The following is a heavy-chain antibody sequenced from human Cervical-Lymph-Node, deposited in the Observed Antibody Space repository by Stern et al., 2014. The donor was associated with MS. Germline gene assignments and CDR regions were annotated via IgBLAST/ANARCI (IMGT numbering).Heavy chain of an antibody. V-gene: IGHV4-59*01. D-gene: IGHD6-13*01. Sequence: VQLVESGPGLVQPSETLSLTCTVSGDSINYYYLGWIRQPPGKALEWIGYIFYRGSTTYNPSLKSRVTISVDTSKNQFSLNLSSVTAADTAVYYCARVLRRRVIGAPGAGYYFDYWGQGTLVTVPS. CDR2: IFYRGST. CDR1: GDSINYYY. J-gene: IGHJ4*02. CDR3: ARVLRRRVIGAPGAGYYFDY.